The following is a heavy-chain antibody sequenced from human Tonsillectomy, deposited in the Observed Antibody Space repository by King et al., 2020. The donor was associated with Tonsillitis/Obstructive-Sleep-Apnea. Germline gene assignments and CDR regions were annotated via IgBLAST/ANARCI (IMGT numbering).Heavy chain of an antibody. D-gene: IGHD6-19*01. CDR1: WFSLSTSGVG. J-gene: IGHJ4*02. CDR2: ISWDDGK. Sequence: TLKESGPTLVKPTQTLTLTCTFSWFSLSTSGVGVGWIRHPPGKALEWLALISWDDGKRYSPSLKSRLTITKDTSKNQVVLTMTNLDPVDTATYYCAHGSEHLGYFDYWGQGTLVTVSS. CDR3: AHGSEHLGYFDY. V-gene: IGHV2-5*02.